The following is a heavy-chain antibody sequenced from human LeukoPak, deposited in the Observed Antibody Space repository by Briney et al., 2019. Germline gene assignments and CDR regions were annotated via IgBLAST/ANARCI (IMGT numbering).Heavy chain of an antibody. V-gene: IGHV3-23*01. J-gene: IGHJ5*02. CDR3: AKPPGDSSGYYGGRSWFDP. Sequence: PGGSLRLSCAASGFTFSSYAMSWVRQAPGKGLGWVSAISGSGGSTYYADSVKGRFTISRDNSKNTLYLQMNSLRAEDTAVYYCAKPPGDSSGYYGGRSWFDPWGQGTLVTVSS. D-gene: IGHD3-22*01. CDR1: GFTFSSYA. CDR2: ISGSGGST.